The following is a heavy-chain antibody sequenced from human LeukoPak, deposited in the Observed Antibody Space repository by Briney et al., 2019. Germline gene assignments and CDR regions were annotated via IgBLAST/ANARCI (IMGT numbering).Heavy chain of an antibody. J-gene: IGHJ3*02. CDR2: IRSKANGYAT. Sequence: GGSLRLSCGASGLSFSASSMHWVRQAPGKGLEWVGRIRSKANGYATHFAASVDGRFTVSRDDSKNTIYLHMNSLKTEDTGVYYCASGGGVLAAFDIWGQGTMVLVSS. V-gene: IGHV3-73*01. CDR3: ASGGGVLAAFDI. D-gene: IGHD2-8*01. CDR1: GLSFSASS.